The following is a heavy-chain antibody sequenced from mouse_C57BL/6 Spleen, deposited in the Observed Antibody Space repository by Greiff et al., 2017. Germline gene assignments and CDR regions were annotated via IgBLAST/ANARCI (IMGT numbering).Heavy chain of an antibody. V-gene: IGHV3-6*01. J-gene: IGHJ3*01. Sequence: DVKLVESGPGLVKPSQSLSLTCSVTGYSITSGYYWNWIRQFPGNKLEWMGYISYDGSNNYNPSLKNRISITRDTSKNQFFLKLNSVTTEDTATYYCAVDSSGYQFAYWGQGTLVTVSA. CDR3: AVDSSGYQFAY. D-gene: IGHD3-2*02. CDR1: GYSITSGYY. CDR2: ISYDGSN.